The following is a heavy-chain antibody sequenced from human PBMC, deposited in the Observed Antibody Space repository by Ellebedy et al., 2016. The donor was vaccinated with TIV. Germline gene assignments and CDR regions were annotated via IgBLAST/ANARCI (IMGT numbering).Heavy chain of an antibody. D-gene: IGHD6-19*01. CDR3: AREAPIPVADTSFNY. CDR2: IGSGSSSI. CDR1: GFTFSNYS. Sequence: PGGSLRLSCAASGFTFSNYSMNWVRKAPGKGLEWVSYIGSGSSSIYYAESVKGRFTISRDNAKNSLYLLMNSLRDEDTAFYYCAREAPIPVADTSFNYWGQGTLVTVSS. J-gene: IGHJ4*02. V-gene: IGHV3-48*02.